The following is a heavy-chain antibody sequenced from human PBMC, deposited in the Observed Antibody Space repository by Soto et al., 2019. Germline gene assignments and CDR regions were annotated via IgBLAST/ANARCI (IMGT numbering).Heavy chain of an antibody. V-gene: IGHV4-34*01. CDR2: INHSGNT. Sequence: SETLSLTCAVYGGSFSGYYWTWIRQPPGTGLEWIGEINHSGNTNYNPSLKSRVTKSVDTSKNQFSLKLTSVTAADTAVYYCARDKITGLFDYWGQGTLVT. CDR3: ARDKITGLFDY. CDR1: GGSFSGYY. J-gene: IGHJ4*02. D-gene: IGHD2-8*02.